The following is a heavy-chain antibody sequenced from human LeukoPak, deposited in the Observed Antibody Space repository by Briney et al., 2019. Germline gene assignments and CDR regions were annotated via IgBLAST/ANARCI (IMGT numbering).Heavy chain of an antibody. CDR3: ARGTSTHGDRHDY. CDR2: ISTDGSTT. Sequence: GGALRLSCEASGFTFISHLMHWVRQAPGKGLVWVSRISTDGSTTIYADSVKDRFTISIDNAKNTLYLQMNSLRAEDTAVYYCARGTSTHGDRHDYWGQGTLVTVSS. D-gene: IGHD4-17*01. CDR1: GFTFISHL. J-gene: IGHJ4*02. V-gene: IGHV3-74*01.